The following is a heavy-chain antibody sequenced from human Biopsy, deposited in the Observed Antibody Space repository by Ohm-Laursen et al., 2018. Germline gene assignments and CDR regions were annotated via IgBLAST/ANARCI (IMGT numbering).Heavy chain of an antibody. CDR1: GFTFSTYA. Sequence: SLRLSCTASGFTFSTYAMSWVRQAPGKGLEWVSSITSSGASTDFADSVKGRFTISRDNSKNTLYLQMNSLRAEDTAVYYCAKVSPTIMGLFGYWGQGTLVTVSS. V-gene: IGHV3-23*01. D-gene: IGHD3-9*01. CDR2: ITSSGAST. J-gene: IGHJ4*02. CDR3: AKVSPTIMGLFGY.